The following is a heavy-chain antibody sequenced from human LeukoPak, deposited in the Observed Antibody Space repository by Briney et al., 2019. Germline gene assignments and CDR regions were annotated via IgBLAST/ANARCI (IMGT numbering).Heavy chain of an antibody. CDR3: ARIASHSSSWYDGGY. Sequence: PGGSLRLSCAASGFTFSSYSMNWVRQAPGKGLVWVSRINSDGSSTSYADSVKGRFTISRDNAKNTLYLQMNSLRAEDTGVYYCARIASHSSSWYDGGYWGQGTLVTVSS. CDR2: INSDGSST. D-gene: IGHD6-13*01. J-gene: IGHJ4*02. CDR1: GFTFSSYS. V-gene: IGHV3-74*01.